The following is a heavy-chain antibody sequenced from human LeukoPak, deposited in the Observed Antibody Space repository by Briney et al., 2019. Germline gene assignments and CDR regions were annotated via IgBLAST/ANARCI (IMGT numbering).Heavy chain of an antibody. J-gene: IGHJ5*02. V-gene: IGHV3-30-3*01. CDR1: GFTFSSYA. D-gene: IGHD2-2*01. CDR2: ISYDGSNK. Sequence: GGSLRLSCAASGFTFSSYAMHWVRQAPGKGLEWVAVISYDGSNKYYADSVKGRFTISRDNSKNTLYLQMNSLRAEDTAVYYCARDHPGQDQPKNWFDPWGQGTLVTVSS. CDR3: ARDHPGQDQPKNWFDP.